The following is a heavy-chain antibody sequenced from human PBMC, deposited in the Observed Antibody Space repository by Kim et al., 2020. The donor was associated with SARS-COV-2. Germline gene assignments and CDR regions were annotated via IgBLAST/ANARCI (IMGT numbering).Heavy chain of an antibody. D-gene: IGHD3-22*01. V-gene: IGHV3-23*01. CDR3: ALIYDSTGRYWGEFDI. CDR2: INDGGLNT. Sequence: GGSLRLSCAASGFLFGNYAMSWVRQVPGMRLEWVSAINDGGLNTYYADSVKGRFTISRDNSKNTLYLQMSSLRADDTAVYYCALIYDSTGRYWGEFDIWGQGTRVTVSS. J-gene: IGHJ3*02. CDR1: GFLFGNYA.